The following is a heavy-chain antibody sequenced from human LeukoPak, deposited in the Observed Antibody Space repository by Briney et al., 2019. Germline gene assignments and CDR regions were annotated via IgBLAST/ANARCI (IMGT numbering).Heavy chain of an antibody. CDR3: AKEPGSWYLFDY. Sequence: GGSLRLSCTVSGFIFNSFGMHWVRQAPGKGLEWVAVISYDGNNKHYTDSVKGRFTISRDNSRNTLYLQMNSLRAEDTAVYYCAKEPGSWYLFDYWGQGTLVTVSS. D-gene: IGHD6-13*01. V-gene: IGHV3-30*18. CDR1: GFIFNSFG. CDR2: ISYDGNNK. J-gene: IGHJ4*02.